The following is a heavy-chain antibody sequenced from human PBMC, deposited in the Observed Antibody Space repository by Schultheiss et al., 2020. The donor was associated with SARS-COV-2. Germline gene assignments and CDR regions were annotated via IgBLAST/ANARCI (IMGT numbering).Heavy chain of an antibody. CDR1: GGTFSSYA. Sequence: GGSLRLSCKASGGTFSSYAISWVRQAPGQGLEWMGGIIPIFGTANYAQKFQGRVTITADKSTSTAYMGLSSLRSEDTAVYYCARVVGSSPYWYFDLWGRGALVTVSS. CDR3: ARVVGSSPYWYFDL. D-gene: IGHD6-6*01. V-gene: IGHV1-69*06. J-gene: IGHJ2*01. CDR2: IIPIFGTA.